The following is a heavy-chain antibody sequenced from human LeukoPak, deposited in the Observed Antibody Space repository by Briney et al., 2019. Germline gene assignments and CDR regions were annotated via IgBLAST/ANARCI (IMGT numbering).Heavy chain of an antibody. J-gene: IGHJ4*02. CDR1: GFTVSSYS. D-gene: IGHD4-17*01. Sequence: PGGSLRLSCAASGFTVSSYSMNWVRQAPGKGLEWVSSISSSSSYIYYADSVKGRFTISRDNAKNSLYLQMNSLRAEDTAVYYCARDVFDYGDSYFDYWGQGTLVTVSS. CDR2: ISSSSSYI. V-gene: IGHV3-21*01. CDR3: ARDVFDYGDSYFDY.